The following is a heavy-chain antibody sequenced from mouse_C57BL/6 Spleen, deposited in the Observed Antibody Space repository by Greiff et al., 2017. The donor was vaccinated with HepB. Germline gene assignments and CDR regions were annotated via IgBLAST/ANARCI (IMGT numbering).Heavy chain of an antibody. J-gene: IGHJ4*01. Sequence: RRRGGAEGGRAGAGGGGGGAGSGFNVGDRGRGGVGGRPEQGLEWIGRIDPANGNTKYAPKFQGKATITADTSSNTAYLQLSSLTSENTDIYYSARSAVYYAYDNAMDYWGQGTSVTVSS. V-gene: IGHV14-3*01. CDR2: IDPANGNT. CDR1: GFNVGDRG. D-gene: IGHD2-2*01. CDR3: ARSAVYYAYDNAMDY.